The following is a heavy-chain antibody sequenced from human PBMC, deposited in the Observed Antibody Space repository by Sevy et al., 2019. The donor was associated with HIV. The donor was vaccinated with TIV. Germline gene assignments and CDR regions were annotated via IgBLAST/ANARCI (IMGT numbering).Heavy chain of an antibody. CDR2: ITASSYTI. Sequence: GGSLRLSCAASGFTFGAYSMSWVRQAPGKGLEWISYITASSYTIYYADSVRGRFTASRDNAENSLYLEMNSPRPEDTAMYYCATEYCSTTTCRRLDPKSLQYWGQGTRVTVSS. CDR1: GFTFGAYS. CDR3: ATEYCSTTTCRRLDPKSLQY. D-gene: IGHD2-2*01. J-gene: IGHJ1*01. V-gene: IGHV3-48*01.